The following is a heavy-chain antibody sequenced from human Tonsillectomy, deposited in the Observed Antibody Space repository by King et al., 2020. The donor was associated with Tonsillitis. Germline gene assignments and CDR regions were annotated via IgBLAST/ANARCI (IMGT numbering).Heavy chain of an antibody. D-gene: IGHD1-14*01. CDR1: GFTFISNW. Sequence: VQLVESGGGLVQPGGSLRLSCAASGFTFISNWMIWVRQAPGKGLEWGANIKQDGSGKYYVDSVKGRFTISRDNAKNSLYLQMNSLRAEDTAVYYCARDSGDPERDWGQGTLVTVSS. CDR3: ARDSGDPERD. CDR2: IKQDGSGK. J-gene: IGHJ4*02. V-gene: IGHV3-7*01.